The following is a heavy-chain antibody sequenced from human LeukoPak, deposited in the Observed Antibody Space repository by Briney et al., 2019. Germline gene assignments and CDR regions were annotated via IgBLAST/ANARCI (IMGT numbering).Heavy chain of an antibody. D-gene: IGHD4/OR15-4a*01. V-gene: IGHV5-51*01. CDR3: ASRPGLDDGPFGF. Sequence: GESLKISCQGYGYSFTSFPIAWVRQVPGKDLEWMGIIYPGDSRTRYSPSFQGQVSISADKSINTAYLQWSSLKASETAIYYCASRPGLDDGPFGFWGQGTLVTVSS. CDR1: GYSFTSFP. J-gene: IGHJ4*02. CDR2: IYPGDSRT.